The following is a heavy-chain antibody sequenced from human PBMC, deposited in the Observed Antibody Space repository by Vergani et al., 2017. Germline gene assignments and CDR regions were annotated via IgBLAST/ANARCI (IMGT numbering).Heavy chain of an antibody. D-gene: IGHD4-17*01. CDR1: GGSISSGGYY. CDR3: ARSHQPYGDYENWFDP. J-gene: IGHJ5*02. V-gene: IGHV2-26*01. Sequence: QESGPGLVKPSQTLSLTCTVSGGSISSGGYYWSWIRQHPGKGLEWLAHIFSNDEKSYSTSLKSRLTISKDTSKSQVVLTMTNMDPVDTATYYCARSHQPYGDYENWFDPWGQGTLVTVSS. CDR2: IFSNDEK.